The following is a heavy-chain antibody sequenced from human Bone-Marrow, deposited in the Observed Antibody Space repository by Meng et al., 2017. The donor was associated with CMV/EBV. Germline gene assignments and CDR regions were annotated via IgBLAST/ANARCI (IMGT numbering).Heavy chain of an antibody. CDR3: ARGGNVYGTRSVTTYYYYGMDV. V-gene: IGHV4-34*01. CDR1: GGSFSGYY. D-gene: IGHD4-11*01. CDR2: INHSGST. Sequence: ESLKISCAVYGGSFSGYYWSWIRQPQGKGLEWIGEINHSGSTNYNPSLKSRVTISVDTSKNQFSLKLSSVTAADTAVYYCARGGNVYGTRSVTTYYYYGMDVWGQGTTVTVSS. J-gene: IGHJ6*02.